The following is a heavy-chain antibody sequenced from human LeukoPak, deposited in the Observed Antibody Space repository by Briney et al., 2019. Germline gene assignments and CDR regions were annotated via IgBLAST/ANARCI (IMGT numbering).Heavy chain of an antibody. Sequence: GGSLRLSCAASGFTFSSHDMHWVRQPTGKGLEWVSVIGTAGNTYYADSVKGRFTISRENARNSLLLQMDNLRAEDTAVYYCARSKSYSSGWTDFDWWGQGTLVTVSS. D-gene: IGHD6-19*01. CDR2: IGTAGNT. CDR1: GFTFSSHD. V-gene: IGHV3-13*01. J-gene: IGHJ4*02. CDR3: ARSKSYSSGWTDFDW.